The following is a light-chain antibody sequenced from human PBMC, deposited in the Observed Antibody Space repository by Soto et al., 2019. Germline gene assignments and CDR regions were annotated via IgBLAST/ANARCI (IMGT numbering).Light chain of an antibody. V-gene: IGKV3-20*01. CDR1: QSVSSSF. CDR2: ATS. J-gene: IGKJ1*01. Sequence: EILLTQSPATLSLSPGEGATLSCRASQSVSSSFLAWYQQQPGQAPRLLIYATSRRATGIPDRFSGSGSGTDFTLTISRLEPEDFAVYYCHQFDSSLTFGQGTKVEIK. CDR3: HQFDSSLT.